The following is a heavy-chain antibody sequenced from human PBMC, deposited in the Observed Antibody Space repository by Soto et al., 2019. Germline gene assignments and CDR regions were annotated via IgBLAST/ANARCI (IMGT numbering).Heavy chain of an antibody. CDR2: ISYDGSNK. Sequence: GGSLRLSCAASGFTFSSYAMHWVRQAPGKGLEWVAVISYDGSNKYYADSVKGRFTISRDNSKNTLYLQMNSLRAEDTAVYYCARDGQTYSSSWYNFDYWGQGTLVTVSS. CDR1: GFTFSSYA. J-gene: IGHJ4*02. CDR3: ARDGQTYSSSWYNFDY. D-gene: IGHD6-13*01. V-gene: IGHV3-30-3*01.